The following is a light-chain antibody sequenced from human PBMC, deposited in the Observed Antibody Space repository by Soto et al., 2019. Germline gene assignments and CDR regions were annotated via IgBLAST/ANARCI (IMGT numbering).Light chain of an antibody. CDR3: CSYRRSGTL. CDR2: EDT. Sequence: QSALTQPASVSGSPGQSITISCTGTSSDVGGYNDVSWYQQHPGKAPKLMIYEDTNRPSGVSNRFSGSKSGNTASLTISGLQDEDDYYCYCCSYRRSGTLFGGGTKLTVL. J-gene: IGLJ2*01. V-gene: IGLV2-14*01. CDR1: SSDVGGYND.